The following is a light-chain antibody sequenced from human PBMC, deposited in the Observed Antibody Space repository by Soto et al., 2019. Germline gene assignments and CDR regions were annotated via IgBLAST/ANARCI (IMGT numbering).Light chain of an antibody. J-gene: IGKJ1*01. Sequence: EILLTQSPATLSVSPGERATLSCRASQSVSSHLAWYQQKPGQAPRVLIYGASTRATGSPARLSGSGSGTEFTLTISSLQSEDFVVYFCQQYDIWPWTFGQGTKVDIK. CDR1: QSVSSH. CDR3: QQYDIWPWT. CDR2: GAS. V-gene: IGKV3-15*01.